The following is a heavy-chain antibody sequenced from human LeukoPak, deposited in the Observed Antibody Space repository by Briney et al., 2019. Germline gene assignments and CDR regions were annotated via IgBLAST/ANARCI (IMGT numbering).Heavy chain of an antibody. CDR2: IYYSGST. J-gene: IGHJ5*02. Sequence: PSETLSLTCTVSDGSISSSSYYWGWIRQPPGKGLEWIGSIYYSGSTYYNPSLKSRVTISVDTSRNQFSLKLSSVTAADTAVYYCARHPIAVAVCWFDPWGQGTLVTVSS. CDR1: DGSISSSSYY. D-gene: IGHD6-19*01. CDR3: ARHPIAVAVCWFDP. V-gene: IGHV4-39*01.